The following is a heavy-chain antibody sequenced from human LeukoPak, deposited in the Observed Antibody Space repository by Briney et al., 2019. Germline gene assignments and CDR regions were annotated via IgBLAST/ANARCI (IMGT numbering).Heavy chain of an antibody. Sequence: GGSLRLSCAASGFTVNSNYMNWVRQAPGKGLEWVSVLYSDGRTYYADSVKGRFTISRGTSKNTLYPQVNSLRAEDTAVYYCARGGGYYPIDYWGQGTLVTVSS. D-gene: IGHD2-15*01. CDR2: LYSDGRT. CDR1: GFTVNSNY. CDR3: ARGGGYYPIDY. J-gene: IGHJ4*02. V-gene: IGHV3-53*01.